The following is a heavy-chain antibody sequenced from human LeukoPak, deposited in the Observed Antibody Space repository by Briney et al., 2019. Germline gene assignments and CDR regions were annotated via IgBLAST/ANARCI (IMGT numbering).Heavy chain of an antibody. CDR3: ALLAVARDFDY. D-gene: IGHD6-19*01. Sequence: HPGGSLTLSCAVSGFPFSIYEMNWVRQAPGEGREWVSNNGSSGTTIYYADSVKGRFFISRDYDKNSLYLQMNSLRVEDTGVYYCALLAVARDFDYWGQGALVTVSS. CDR1: GFPFSIYE. V-gene: IGHV3-48*03. J-gene: IGHJ4*02. CDR2: NGSSGTTI.